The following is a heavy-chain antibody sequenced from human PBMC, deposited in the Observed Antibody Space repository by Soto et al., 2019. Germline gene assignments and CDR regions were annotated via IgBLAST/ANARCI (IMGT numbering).Heavy chain of an antibody. Sequence: ASVKVSCKXSGYTFTGYYMHWVRQAPGQGLEWMGWINPNSGGTNYAQKFQGWVTMTRDTSISTAYMELSRLRSDDTAVYYCARAIDRIAAVSVFYYYGMDVWGQGTTVTVSS. J-gene: IGHJ6*02. CDR2: INPNSGGT. D-gene: IGHD6-13*01. CDR1: GYTFTGYY. CDR3: ARAIDRIAAVSVFYYYGMDV. V-gene: IGHV1-2*04.